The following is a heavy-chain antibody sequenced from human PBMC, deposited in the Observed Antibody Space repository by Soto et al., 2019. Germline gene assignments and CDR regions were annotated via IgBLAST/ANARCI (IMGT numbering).Heavy chain of an antibody. CDR3: ARGGTLWGSRYFDY. CDR1: GDRVSSNSAA. Sequence: KQSQTLSLTCAISGDRVSSNSAAWNWIRQSPSRGLEWLGSTYYRSKWYNDYAVSVKSRITINPDTSKNQFSLQLNSVTPEDTAVYYCARGGTLWGSRYFDYLGQGTLVTVSS. J-gene: IGHJ4*02. V-gene: IGHV6-1*01. D-gene: IGHD1-1*01. CDR2: TYYRSKWYN.